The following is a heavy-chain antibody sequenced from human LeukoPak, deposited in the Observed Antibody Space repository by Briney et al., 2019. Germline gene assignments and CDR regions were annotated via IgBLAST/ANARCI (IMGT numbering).Heavy chain of an antibody. J-gene: IGHJ4*02. CDR3: ATQRDGYNSPFDY. D-gene: IGHD5-24*01. CDR1: GFTFSNSF. Sequence: GGSLRLSCATSGFTFSNSFMNWVRQAPGKGLEWVSSISSSSSYIYYADSVKGRFTISRDNAKKSLYLHMNILRAEDTAVYYCATQRDGYNSPFDYWGQGTLVTVSS. V-gene: IGHV3-21*01. CDR2: ISSSSSYI.